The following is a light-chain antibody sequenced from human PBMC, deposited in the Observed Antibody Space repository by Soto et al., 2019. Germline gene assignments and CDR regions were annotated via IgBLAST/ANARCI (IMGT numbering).Light chain of an antibody. J-gene: IGKJ1*01. CDR3: QPYGTSPWT. V-gene: IGKV3-20*01. Sequence: EIVLTQSPGTLSLSPGERATLFCRASQSVSRSYLVWYQQKPGQAPRLLIYGAFNRATGIPDRFSGSGSGTDFTLTISRLEPEDFAVYYCQPYGTSPWTFGQGTKVDIK. CDR2: GAF. CDR1: QSVSRSY.